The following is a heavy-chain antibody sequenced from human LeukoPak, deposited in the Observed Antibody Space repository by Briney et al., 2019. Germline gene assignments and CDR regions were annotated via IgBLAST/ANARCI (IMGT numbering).Heavy chain of an antibody. CDR1: GFTFRKHA. J-gene: IGHJ6*03. CDR2: TRGKANSYAT. Sequence: PGGSLRLSCAASGFTFRKHAMHWVRQAAGKGLEWVGRTRGKANSYATAYAASVKGRFTISRDDSKNTAYLQMNSLKTEDTAVYYCTRLAYNWNPKIGYYYMDVWGKGTTVTVSS. V-gene: IGHV3-73*01. CDR3: TRLAYNWNPKIGYYYMDV. D-gene: IGHD1-1*01.